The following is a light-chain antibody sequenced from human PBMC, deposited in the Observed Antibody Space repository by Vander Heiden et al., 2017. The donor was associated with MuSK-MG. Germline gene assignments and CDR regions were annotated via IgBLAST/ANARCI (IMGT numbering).Light chain of an antibody. V-gene: IGKV1-33*01. CDR2: DAS. J-gene: IGKJ4*01. Sequence: DIQLTHSPSSLSASVGDRVTITCQASRDIRRYLNWYQQKAGKAPKLLIHDASSVETGVPSRFSGGGSGTDFSFNITSLQPEDFATYYCQQSYGVPLTFGGGTKVEI. CDR3: QQSYGVPLT. CDR1: RDIRRY.